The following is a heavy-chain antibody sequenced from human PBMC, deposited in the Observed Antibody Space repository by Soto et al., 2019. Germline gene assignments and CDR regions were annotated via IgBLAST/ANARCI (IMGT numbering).Heavy chain of an antibody. J-gene: IGHJ5*01. D-gene: IGHD1-7*01. CDR3: ARDPPTGTTLDWVDS. V-gene: IGHV3-21*01. CDR1: GFTFSSYG. CDR2: ISSSGSFM. Sequence: PGGSLRLSCAASGFTFSSYGMHWVRQAPGKGLEWVSSISSSGSFMNYADSVKGRFTISRDNARNSLYLQMSGLKDEDTAVYYCARDPPTGTTLDWVDSWGQGTLVTVSS.